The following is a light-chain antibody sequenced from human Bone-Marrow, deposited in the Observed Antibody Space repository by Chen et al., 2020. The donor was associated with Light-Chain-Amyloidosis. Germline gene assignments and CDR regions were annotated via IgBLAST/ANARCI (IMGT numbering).Light chain of an antibody. CDR3: QSAESSGTYEVI. V-gene: IGLV3-25*03. J-gene: IGLJ2*01. CDR1: DLPTKY. Sequence: SYELTQPPSVSVSPGQTARITCSGDDLPTKYAYWYQQKPGQAPVLVIHRDTERPSGISERFSGSSSGRTATLTISGVQGEDEADYHCQSAESSGTYEVIFGGGTKLTVL. CDR2: RDT.